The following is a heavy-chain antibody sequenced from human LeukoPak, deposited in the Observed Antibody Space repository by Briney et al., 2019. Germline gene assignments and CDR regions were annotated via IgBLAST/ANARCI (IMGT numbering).Heavy chain of an antibody. CDR1: GYSFTSYW. Sequence: GESLKISCKGSGYSFTSYWIGWVRQMPGKGLEWMGIIYPGDSDTRYSPSFQGQVTISADKSISTAYLQWSSLKASDTAMYYCARHTVERYGDYGPFDYWGQGTLVTVSS. CDR3: ARHTVERYGDYGPFDY. D-gene: IGHD4-17*01. J-gene: IGHJ4*02. CDR2: IYPGDSDT. V-gene: IGHV5-51*01.